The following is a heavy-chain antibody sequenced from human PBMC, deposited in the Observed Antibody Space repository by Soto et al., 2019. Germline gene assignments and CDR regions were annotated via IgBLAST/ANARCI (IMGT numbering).Heavy chain of an antibody. D-gene: IGHD6-19*01. CDR2: ISSSSSTI. Sequence: EVQLVESGGGLVQPGGSLRLSCAASGFTFSSYSMNWVRQAPGKGLEWVSYISSSSSTIYYADSVKGRFTISRDNAKNSLYLQMNSLRAEDTAVYYCARDRSQYSSGWGRGGQGTLVTVSS. V-gene: IGHV3-48*01. CDR1: GFTFSSYS. J-gene: IGHJ1*01. CDR3: ARDRSQYSSGWGR.